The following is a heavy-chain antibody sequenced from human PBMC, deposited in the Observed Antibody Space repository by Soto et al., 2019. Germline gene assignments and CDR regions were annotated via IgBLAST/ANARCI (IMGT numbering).Heavy chain of an antibody. J-gene: IGHJ5*02. CDR1: GGSISSGGYY. Sequence: SETLSLTCTVSGGSISSGGYYWSWIRQHPGKGLEWIGYIYYRGSTNYNPTLKSRVSMSVDTSKNQFSLKLTSVTAADTAVYYCAREGGYDSSGQYRNWFDLWGQGTQVTVSS. V-gene: IGHV4-61*08. CDR3: AREGGYDSSGQYRNWFDL. CDR2: IYYRGST. D-gene: IGHD3-22*01.